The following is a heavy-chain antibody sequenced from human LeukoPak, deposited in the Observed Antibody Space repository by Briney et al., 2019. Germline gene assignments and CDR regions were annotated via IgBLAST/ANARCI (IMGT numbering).Heavy chain of an antibody. CDR2: ISGSGGST. Sequence: GGSLRLSCAASGFTFSSYAMSWVRQAPGKGLEWVSAISGSGGSTYYADSVKGRFTISRDNSKNTLYLQMNSLRAEDTAVYYCAKSISEWLAKPYFDYWGQGTLVTVSS. V-gene: IGHV3-23*01. J-gene: IGHJ4*02. CDR1: GFTFSSYA. CDR3: AKSISEWLAKPYFDY. D-gene: IGHD6-19*01.